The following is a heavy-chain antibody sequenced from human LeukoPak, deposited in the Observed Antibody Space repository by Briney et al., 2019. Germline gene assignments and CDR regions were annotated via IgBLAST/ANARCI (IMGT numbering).Heavy chain of an antibody. V-gene: IGHV1-24*01. Sequence: GASVKVSCKVSGYTLTELSMHWVRQAPGKGLEWMGGFDPEDGETIYAQKFQGRVTMTEDTSTDTAYMELSSLRSEDTAVYYCATGTRWGRHDAFDIWGQGTMVTVSS. CDR2: FDPEDGET. J-gene: IGHJ3*02. CDR1: GYTLTELS. D-gene: IGHD2-21*02. CDR3: ATGTRWGRHDAFDI.